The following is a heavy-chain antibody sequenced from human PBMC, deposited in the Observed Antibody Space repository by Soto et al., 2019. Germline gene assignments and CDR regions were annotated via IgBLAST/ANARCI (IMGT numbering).Heavy chain of an antibody. Sequence: SETLSLTCTVSGGSISSYYWSWIRQPPGKGLEWIGYIYYSGSTNYNPSLKSRVTISVDTSKNQFSLKLSSVTAADTAVYYCARGYYGDYETFDYWGQGTLVTVSS. CDR1: GGSISSYY. CDR2: IYYSGST. D-gene: IGHD4-17*01. CDR3: ARGYYGDYETFDY. V-gene: IGHV4-59*01. J-gene: IGHJ4*02.